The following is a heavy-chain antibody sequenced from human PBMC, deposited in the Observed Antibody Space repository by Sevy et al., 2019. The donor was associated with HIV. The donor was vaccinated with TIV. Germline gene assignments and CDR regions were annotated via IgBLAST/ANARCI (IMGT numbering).Heavy chain of an antibody. CDR3: ARDRRFCGNECYLYYYYGMDV. J-gene: IGHJ6*02. V-gene: IGHV3-53*01. Sequence: GGSLRLSCAASGFNVNDNYMTWVRQAPGKGLEWVSIFHADGSSYYADSVKGRFTMSRDDSKNIVNLLMNSLRADDTAVYYCARDRRFCGNECYLYYYYGMDVWGQGTAVTVSS. CDR1: GFNVNDNY. D-gene: IGHD3-16*02. CDR2: FHADGSS.